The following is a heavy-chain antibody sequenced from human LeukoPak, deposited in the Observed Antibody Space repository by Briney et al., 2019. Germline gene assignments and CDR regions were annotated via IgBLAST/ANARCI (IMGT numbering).Heavy chain of an antibody. D-gene: IGHD6-13*01. V-gene: IGHV1-18*01. J-gene: IGHJ4*02. CDR1: GYTFTSYG. CDR3: ARDVADSSSFSVFDY. Sequence: ASVKVSFKASGYTFTSYGISWVRQAPGQGLEWMGWISVYNGNTNYAQKLQGRVTLTTDTSTSTAYMELRSLRSDDTAVYYCARDVADSSSFSVFDYWGQGTLVTVSS. CDR2: ISVYNGNT.